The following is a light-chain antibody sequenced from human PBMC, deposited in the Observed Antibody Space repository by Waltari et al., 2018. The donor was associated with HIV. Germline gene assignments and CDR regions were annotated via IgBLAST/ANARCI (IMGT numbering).Light chain of an antibody. J-gene: IGKJ1*01. V-gene: IGKV1-27*01. CDR2: GAS. CDR3: QKYNSAPWA. Sequence: DIQMTQSPSSLSASVGDRVTITCLASQGISNYLVWYQQKPGKVPKVLIYGASTLQSGVPSRFSGSGSGTDFTLTISSLQPEDVATYYCQKYNSAPWAFGQGTKVEIK. CDR1: QGISNY.